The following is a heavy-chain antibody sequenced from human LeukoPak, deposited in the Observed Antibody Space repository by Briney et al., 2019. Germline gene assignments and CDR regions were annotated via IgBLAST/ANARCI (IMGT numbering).Heavy chain of an antibody. CDR2: ISSSSSYI. D-gene: IGHD6-13*01. CDR3: ARAIAAAGLVDYFDY. J-gene: IGHJ4*02. CDR1: GFTFSSYS. V-gene: IGHV3-21*04. Sequence: GGSLRLSCAASGFTFSSYSMNWVRQAPGKGLEWVSSISSSSSYIYYADSVKGRFTISRHNSKNTLYLQMNSLRAEDTAVYYCARAIAAAGLVDYFDYWGQGTLVTVSS.